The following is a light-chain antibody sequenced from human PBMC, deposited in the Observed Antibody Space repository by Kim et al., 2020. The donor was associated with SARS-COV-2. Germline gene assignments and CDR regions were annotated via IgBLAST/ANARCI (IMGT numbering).Light chain of an antibody. CDR3: QAWDSSTSV. J-gene: IGLJ1*01. CDR1: KLGDKY. CDR2: QDS. Sequence: VTPGQTASITCSGGKLGDKYACWYQQKPGQSPVLVIYQDSKRPSGIPERFSGSNSGNTATLTISGTQAMDEADYYCQAWDSSTSVFGTGTKVTVL. V-gene: IGLV3-1*01.